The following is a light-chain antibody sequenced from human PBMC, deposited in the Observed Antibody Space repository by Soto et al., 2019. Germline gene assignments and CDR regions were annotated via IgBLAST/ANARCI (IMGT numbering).Light chain of an antibody. CDR2: AAS. V-gene: IGKV1-27*01. CDR3: QKYNSAPWT. J-gene: IGKJ1*01. CDR1: QGISNY. Sequence: DIQMTQSPSSLSASVGERVTITCRASQGISNYLAWYQQKPGKAPKLLIYAASTVQSGVPSRFSGSGSGTDFTLTISILHADDVASYYCQKYNSAPWTFGQGTKVEIK.